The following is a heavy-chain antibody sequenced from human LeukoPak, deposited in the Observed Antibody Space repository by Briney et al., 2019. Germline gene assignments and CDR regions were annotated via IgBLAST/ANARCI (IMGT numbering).Heavy chain of an antibody. CDR1: GFTFSTYA. CDR3: ARACSGGTCYLAAFDI. J-gene: IGHJ3*02. V-gene: IGHV3-23*01. CDR2: ISDNGVST. Sequence: PGGSLRLSCEASGFTFSTYAMSWVRQAPGKGLEWVSAISDNGVSTYYADSVKGQFTISRDNSKNTLHLQMNSLRAEDTAVYFCARACSGGTCYLAAFDIWGQGTMVTVSS. D-gene: IGHD2-15*01.